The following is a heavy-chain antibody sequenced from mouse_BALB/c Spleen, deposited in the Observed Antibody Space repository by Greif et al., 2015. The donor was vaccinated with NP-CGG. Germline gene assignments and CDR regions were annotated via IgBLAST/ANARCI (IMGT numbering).Heavy chain of an antibody. D-gene: IGHD3-3*01. CDR3: ARGAGPGAMDY. Sequence: QVQLQQSGAELAKPGASVKMSCKASGYTFTSYWMHWVKQRPGQGLEWIGYINPSTGYTEYNQKFKDKATLTADKSSSTAYMQLSSLTSEDSAVYYCARGAGPGAMDYWGQGTSVTVSS. CDR2: INPSTGYT. CDR1: GYTFTSYW. V-gene: IGHV1-7*01. J-gene: IGHJ4*01.